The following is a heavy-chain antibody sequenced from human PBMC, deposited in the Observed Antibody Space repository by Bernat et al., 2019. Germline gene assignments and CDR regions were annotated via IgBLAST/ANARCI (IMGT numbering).Heavy chain of an antibody. J-gene: IGHJ4*02. CDR3: ARILCPLGLLDY. Sequence: QVTLRESGPALVKPTQTLTLTCTFSGFPLSTSGMCVSWIRQPPGKALEWLARIDWDDEKYYSTSLQTRLTISKDTSKNQVVLTMTNMGPMDTATYYCARILCPLGLLDYWGQGTLVTDSS. D-gene: IGHD5-12*01. CDR2: IDWDDEK. V-gene: IGHV2-70*15. CDR1: GFPLSTSGMC.